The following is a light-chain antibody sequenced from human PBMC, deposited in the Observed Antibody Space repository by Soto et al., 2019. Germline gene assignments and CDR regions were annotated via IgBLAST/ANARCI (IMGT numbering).Light chain of an antibody. V-gene: IGLV6-57*02. CDR2: DHN. J-gene: IGLJ2*01. Sequence: NFMLTQPHSVSASPGETVNISCTGTSGGIASHYVQWYQQHPGSAPTIVIYDHNQRPAGVPNRFSASTDGSYNSASLTFSRLQTDDEADYYCPSYDSSFVVFGGGTQLTVL. CDR3: PSYDSSFVV. CDR1: SGGIASHY.